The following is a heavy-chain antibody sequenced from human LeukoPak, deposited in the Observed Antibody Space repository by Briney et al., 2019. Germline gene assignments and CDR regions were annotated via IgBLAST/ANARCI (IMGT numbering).Heavy chain of an antibody. V-gene: IGHV3-23*01. Sequence: PGGSLRLSCTASGFTFSSYAITWVRQAPGKGLEWVSAISGSGGSTYYADSVKGRFTISRDNSKNTLYLQMNSLRAEDTAVYYCAKDLGKYGSGSYLPDYWGQGTLVTVSS. CDR3: AKDLGKYGSGSYLPDY. J-gene: IGHJ4*02. CDR2: ISGSGGST. CDR1: GFTFSSYA. D-gene: IGHD3-10*01.